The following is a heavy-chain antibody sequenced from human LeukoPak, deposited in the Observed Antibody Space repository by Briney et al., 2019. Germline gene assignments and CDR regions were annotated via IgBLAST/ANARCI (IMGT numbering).Heavy chain of an antibody. V-gene: IGHV3-48*03. Sequence: SGGSLRLSRAASGFTFSSYEMNWVRQAPGKGLEWVSYISSSGSTIYYADSVKGRFTISRDNAKNSLYLQMNSLRAEDTAVYYCAESRNGMVDYWGQGTLVTVSS. CDR2: ISSSGSTI. CDR3: AESRNGMVDY. CDR1: GFTFSSYE. J-gene: IGHJ4*02. D-gene: IGHD4-11*01.